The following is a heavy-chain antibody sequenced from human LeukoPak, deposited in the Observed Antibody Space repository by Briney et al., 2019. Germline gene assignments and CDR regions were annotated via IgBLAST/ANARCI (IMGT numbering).Heavy chain of an antibody. V-gene: IGHV3-23*01. CDR3: AKEGSYSGSRFDY. CDR1: GFTFSSYA. CDR2: INGSGDST. J-gene: IGHJ4*02. Sequence: PGGSLRLSCAASGFTFSSYAMSWVRQAPGKGLEWVSFINGSGDSTYYADSVKGRFTISRDNSKNTLYLQMNSLRGEDTAVYYCAKEGSYSGSRFDYWGQGTLVTVSS. D-gene: IGHD1-26*01.